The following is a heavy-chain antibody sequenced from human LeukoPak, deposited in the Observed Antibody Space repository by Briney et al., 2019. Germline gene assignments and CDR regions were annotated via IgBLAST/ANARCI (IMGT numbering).Heavy chain of an antibody. V-gene: IGHV3-20*04. CDR3: ARIGWGYYYYYMDV. J-gene: IGHJ6*03. CDR2: INWNGGST. Sequence: PGGSLRLSCAASGFTFDDYGMSWVRQAPGKGLEWVSGINWNGGSTGYADSVKGRFTISRDNAKNSLYLQVNSLRAEDTALYYCARIGWGYYYYYMDVWGKGTTVTVSS. CDR1: GFTFDDYG. D-gene: IGHD2-2*03.